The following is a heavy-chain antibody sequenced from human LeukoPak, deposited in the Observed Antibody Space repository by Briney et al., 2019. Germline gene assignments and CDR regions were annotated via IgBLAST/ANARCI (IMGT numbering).Heavy chain of an antibody. CDR2: IYHSGIT. J-gene: IGHJ3*02. CDR3: AREGTGVDTAMVDAFDI. CDR1: GASISSNNW. V-gene: IGHV4-4*02. Sequence: SETLSLTCAVSGASISSNNWWSWVRQSPGKGLEWIGEIYHSGITNYNPSLKSQVTISVDTSKNQFSLKLSSVTAADTAVYYCAREGTGVDTAMVDAFDIWGQGTMVTVSS. D-gene: IGHD5-18*01.